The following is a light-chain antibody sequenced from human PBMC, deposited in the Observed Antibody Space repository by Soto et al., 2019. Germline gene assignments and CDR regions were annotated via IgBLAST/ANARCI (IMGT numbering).Light chain of an antibody. CDR2: EVT. V-gene: IGLV2-8*01. CDR3: ASYAGTIVFV. CDR1: SSDVGFYNF. J-gene: IGLJ1*01. Sequence: TISCTGTSSDVGFYNFVSWYQQRPGKAPKLVIYEVTKRPSGVPDRFSGSKSGSTASLTVSGLQADDEAEYYCASYAGTIVFVFGSASKVTVL.